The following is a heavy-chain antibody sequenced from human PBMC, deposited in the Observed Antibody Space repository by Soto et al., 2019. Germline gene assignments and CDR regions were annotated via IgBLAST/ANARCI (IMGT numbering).Heavy chain of an antibody. CDR1: GGSFSGYY. J-gene: IGHJ6*03. V-gene: IGHV4-34*01. D-gene: IGHD6-6*01. Sequence: SETLSLTCAVYGGSFSGYYWSWIRQPPGKGLEWIGEINHSGSTNYNPSLKSRVTISVDTSKNQFSLKLSSVTAADTAVYYCASLPINQRIAARSYYYYMDVWGKGTTVTVSS. CDR2: INHSGST. CDR3: ASLPINQRIAARSYYYYMDV.